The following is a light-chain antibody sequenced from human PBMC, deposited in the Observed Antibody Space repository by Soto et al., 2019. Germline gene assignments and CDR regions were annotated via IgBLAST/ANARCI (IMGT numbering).Light chain of an antibody. V-gene: IGKV3-15*01. CDR2: RAS. Sequence: EILMTQSPATLSVSPGQRATLSCRASQSISNNLAWYQQRPGQAPRLLIYRASTGATGIPARFSGFGSVTDFTLTINGLQSEDFAVYYCQQYSDWPLTFGQGTKVEIK. J-gene: IGKJ1*01. CDR3: QQYSDWPLT. CDR1: QSISNN.